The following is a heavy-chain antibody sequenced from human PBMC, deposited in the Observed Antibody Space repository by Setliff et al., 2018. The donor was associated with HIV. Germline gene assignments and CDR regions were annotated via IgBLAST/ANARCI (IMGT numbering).Heavy chain of an antibody. CDR2: INTNGGGT. CDR1: GYTFTSYH. D-gene: IGHD3-22*01. Sequence: ASVKVSCKASGYTFTSYHLHWLRQAPGQGLEWMGIINTNGGGTNYAQKFQGRVTITRDTSASTAYMELSSLRSEDTAVYYCARSLAPPVVITPVWGYYFDYWGQGTLVTVSS. J-gene: IGHJ4*02. CDR3: ARSLAPPVVITPVWGYYFDY. V-gene: IGHV1-46*01.